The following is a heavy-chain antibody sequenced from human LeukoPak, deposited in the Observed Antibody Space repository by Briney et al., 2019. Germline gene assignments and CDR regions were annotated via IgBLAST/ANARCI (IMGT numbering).Heavy chain of an antibody. CDR2: ISYDGSNK. CDR3: ARGPTGYYYYMDV. J-gene: IGHJ6*03. V-gene: IGHV3-30*04. CDR1: GFTFSSYA. Sequence: PGGSLRLSCAASGFTFSSYAMHWVRQAPGKGLEWVVVISYDGSNKYYADSVKGRFTISRDNSKNTLYLQMNSLRAEDTAVYYCARGPTGYYYYMDVWGKGTTVTVSS.